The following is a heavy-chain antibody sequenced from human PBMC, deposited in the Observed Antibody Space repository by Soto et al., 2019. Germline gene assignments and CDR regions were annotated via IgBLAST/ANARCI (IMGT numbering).Heavy chain of an antibody. CDR3: AKDPLYGWFDP. J-gene: IGHJ5*02. Sequence: QVQLQESGPGLVKPSQTLSLTCTVSGGSISGGGYHWSWVRQHPGKGLEWIGFISDSGSAYYNPSLKSRVTISVDTSTNQFSLKLSSVTAADTAVYYCAKDPLYGWFDPWGQGTLVTVSS. V-gene: IGHV4-31*03. D-gene: IGHD2-2*02. CDR1: GGSISGGGYH. CDR2: ISDSGSA.